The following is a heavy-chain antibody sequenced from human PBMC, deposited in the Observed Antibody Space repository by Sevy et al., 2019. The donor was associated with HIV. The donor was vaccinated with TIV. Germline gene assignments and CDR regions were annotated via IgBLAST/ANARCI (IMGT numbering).Heavy chain of an antibody. CDR3: ARVLPDSSGWTYYYYMDV. CDR1: GYTFTSYG. Sequence: ASVKVSCKASGYTFTSYGISWVRQAPGQGLEWMGWISAYNGNTNYAQKLQGRVTMTTDTSTSTAYMELRSLRSDDTAVYYCARVLPDSSGWTYYYYMDVWGKGTTVTVSS. V-gene: IGHV1-18*01. CDR2: ISAYNGNT. J-gene: IGHJ6*03. D-gene: IGHD6-19*01.